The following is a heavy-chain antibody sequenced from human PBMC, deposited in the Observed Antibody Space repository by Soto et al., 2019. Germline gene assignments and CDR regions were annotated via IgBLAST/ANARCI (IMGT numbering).Heavy chain of an antibody. CDR2: ISPGGDYT. CDR1: GLTFGNYV. CDR3: ANQNGLDIVVVPAAYPFAY. Sequence: GGSLRLSCAVSGLTFGNYVMSWVRQAPGKGLEWVSSISPGGDYTYYAASVKGRFAISRDNAKNTLYLQMSSLRADDTAVYYCANQNGLDIVVVPAAYPFAYWGQGTLVTVSS. J-gene: IGHJ4*02. D-gene: IGHD2-2*03. V-gene: IGHV3-23*01.